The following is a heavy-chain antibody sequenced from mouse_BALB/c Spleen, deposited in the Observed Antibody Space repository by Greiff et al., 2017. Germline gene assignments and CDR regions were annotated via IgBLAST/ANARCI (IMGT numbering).Heavy chain of an antibody. Sequence: VQLQESGPGLVAPSQSLSITCTVSGFSLTSYGVHWVRQSPGKGLEWLGVIWSGGSTNYNSALMSRLSISKDNSKSQVFLKMNSLQTDDTAMYYCARNYYASGLYAMDYWGQGTSVTVSS. V-gene: IGHV2-9*02. CDR2: IWSGGST. CDR3: ARNYYASGLYAMDY. J-gene: IGHJ4*01. D-gene: IGHD1-1*01. CDR1: GFSLTSYG.